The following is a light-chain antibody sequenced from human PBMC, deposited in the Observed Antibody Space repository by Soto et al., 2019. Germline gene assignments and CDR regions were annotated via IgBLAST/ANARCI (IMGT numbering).Light chain of an antibody. CDR1: QSISVY. J-gene: IGKJ2*01. Sequence: DIQMTHSPSSLSASVGDRVTITCRASQSISVYLNWYQQKPGKAPNLLIYAASSLQSGVPSRFSGSGSGTDFTLTISSLQPEDFATYFCQQTYSIPYTFGQGTKLEIK. CDR2: AAS. CDR3: QQTYSIPYT. V-gene: IGKV1-39*01.